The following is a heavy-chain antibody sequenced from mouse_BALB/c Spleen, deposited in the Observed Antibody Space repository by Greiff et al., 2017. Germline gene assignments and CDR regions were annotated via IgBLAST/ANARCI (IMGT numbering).Heavy chain of an antibody. CDR2: IDPANGHT. Sequence: VQLQQSGAELVKPGASVKLSCTASGFNIKDTYMHWVKQRPEQGLEWIGRIDPANGHTKYDPKFQGKATITADTSSNTAYLQLSSLTSEDTAVYYWARWGICYCTNWYFAVWGAGTTVTVSA. D-gene: IGHD5-1*01. CDR3: ARWGICYCTNWYFAV. J-gene: IGHJ1*01. V-gene: IGHV14-3*02. CDR1: GFNIKDTY.